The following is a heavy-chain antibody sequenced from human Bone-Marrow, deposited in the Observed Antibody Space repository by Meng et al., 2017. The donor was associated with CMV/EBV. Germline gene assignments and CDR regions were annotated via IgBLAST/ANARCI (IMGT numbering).Heavy chain of an antibody. CDR2: ISAYNGNT. V-gene: IGHV1-18*01. J-gene: IGHJ3*02. CDR1: GYTLTSYG. Sequence: ASVKVSCKASGYTLTSYGISWVRQAPGQGLEWMGWISAYNGNTNYAQKLQGRVTMTTDTSTSTAYMELRSLRSDDTAVYYCARGPYCSSTSCYGLRAFDIWAQGTMVTVSS. D-gene: IGHD2-2*01. CDR3: ARGPYCSSTSCYGLRAFDI.